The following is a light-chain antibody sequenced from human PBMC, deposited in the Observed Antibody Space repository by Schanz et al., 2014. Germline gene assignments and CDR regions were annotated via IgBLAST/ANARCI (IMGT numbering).Light chain of an antibody. CDR1: QSVTSK. Sequence: ETVMTQSPATLSVSPGERATLSCRASQSVTSKLAWYQQKPGQAPRLLISSASTRAAGVPARFGGSGSGTEFTLTISSLQSEDFAVYYCQQYNDWYTFGQGTKLEIK. CDR3: QQYNDWYT. CDR2: SAS. J-gene: IGKJ2*01. V-gene: IGKV3-15*01.